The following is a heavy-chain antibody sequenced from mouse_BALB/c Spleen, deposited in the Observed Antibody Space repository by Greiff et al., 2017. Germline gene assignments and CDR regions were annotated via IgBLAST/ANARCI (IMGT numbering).Heavy chain of an antibody. D-gene: IGHD2-4*01. CDR2: IYPYNGGT. V-gene: IGHV1S29*02. CDR1: GYTFTDYN. J-gene: IGHJ4*01. CDR3: ARSGDDYDEGVAMDY. Sequence: VQLKESGPELVKPGASVKISCKASGYTFTDYNMHWVKQSHGKSLEWIGYIYPYNGGTGYNQKFKSKATLTVDKSSSTAYMQLSSLTSENSAVYFCARSGDDYDEGVAMDYWGQGTSVTVSS.